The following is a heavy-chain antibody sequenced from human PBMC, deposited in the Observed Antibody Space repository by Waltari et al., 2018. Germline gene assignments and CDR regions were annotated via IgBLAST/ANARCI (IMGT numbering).Heavy chain of an antibody. Sequence: HVQLVQSGSEVKKPGASVKVSCKVSGYRLTDLSMHWVRQAPGKGLEWMGGFDPEEGETIYARKLQGRVTVTEDTSTDTAFMELSSLRSEDTAVYYCHGTGLQPYKYGMDVWGQGTTVTVSS. CDR2: FDPEEGET. CDR1: GYRLTDLS. V-gene: IGHV1-24*01. J-gene: IGHJ6*02. CDR3: HGTGLQPYKYGMDV. D-gene: IGHD4-4*01.